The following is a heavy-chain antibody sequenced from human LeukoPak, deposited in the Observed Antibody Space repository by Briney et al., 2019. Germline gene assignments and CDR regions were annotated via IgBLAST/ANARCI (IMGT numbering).Heavy chain of an antibody. V-gene: IGHV1-46*01. J-gene: IGHJ3*02. Sequence: ASVKVSCKASGYTFTSYYMHWVRQAPGQGLEWMGIINPSGGSTSYAQKFQGRVTITADKSTSTAYMELSSLRSEDTAVYYCAIMSSSWSGGAFDIWGQGTMVTVSS. CDR1: GYTFTSYY. CDR2: INPSGGST. CDR3: AIMSSSWSGGAFDI. D-gene: IGHD6-13*01.